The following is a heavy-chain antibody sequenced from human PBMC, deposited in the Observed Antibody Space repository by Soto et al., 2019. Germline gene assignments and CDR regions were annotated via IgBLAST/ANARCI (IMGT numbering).Heavy chain of an antibody. CDR1: GGTFSSYA. D-gene: IGHD6-19*01. J-gene: IGHJ6*02. CDR3: ARVAGPYYYYGMDV. CDR2: IIPIFGTA. Sequence: SVKVSCKASGGTFSSYAISWVRQAPGQGLEWMGGIIPIFGTANYAQKFQGRVTITADKSTSTAYMELSSLRSEDTAVYYCARVAGPYYYYGMDVWGQGTTVTVSS. V-gene: IGHV1-69*06.